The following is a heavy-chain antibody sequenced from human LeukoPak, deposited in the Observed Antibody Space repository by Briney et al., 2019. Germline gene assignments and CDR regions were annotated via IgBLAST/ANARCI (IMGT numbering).Heavy chain of an antibody. CDR2: IYTSGST. D-gene: IGHD3-22*01. CDR3: ARDGSGYYDTSGYRN. CDR1: GGSISSGSYY. Sequence: SETLSLTCTVSGGSISSGSYYWSWIRQPAGTGLEWIGRIYTSGSTNYNPSLESRVTISLDTSKNQFSLKLSSVTAADTAVYYCARDGSGYYDTSGYRNWGQGTLVTVSS. J-gene: IGHJ4*02. V-gene: IGHV4-61*02.